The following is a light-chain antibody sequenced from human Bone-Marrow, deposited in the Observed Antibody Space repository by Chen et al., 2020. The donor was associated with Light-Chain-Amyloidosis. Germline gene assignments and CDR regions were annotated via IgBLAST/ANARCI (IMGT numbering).Light chain of an antibody. CDR2: DDS. CDR3: QVWDRSSDRPV. J-gene: IGLJ3*02. V-gene: IGLV3-21*02. Sequence: SYVPTQPSSVSVAPGQSAPLVRGGNNIGSTSVHWYQQTPGQAPLLVVYDDSDRPSGIPERLSGPNSGNTATLTISRVEAGDEADYYGQVWDRSSDRPVFGGGTKLTVL. CDR1: NIGSTS.